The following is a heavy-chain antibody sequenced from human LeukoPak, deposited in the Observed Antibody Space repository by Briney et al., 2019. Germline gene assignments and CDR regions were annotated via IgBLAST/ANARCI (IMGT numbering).Heavy chain of an antibody. D-gene: IGHD3-22*01. V-gene: IGHV1-69*13. Sequence: SVKVSCKASGGTFSSCAISWVRQAPGQGLEWMGGIIPIFGTANYAQKFQGRVTITADESTSTAYMELSSLRFEDTAVYYCASGDLYYYDSSGIYYFDYWGQGTLVTVSS. J-gene: IGHJ4*02. CDR2: IIPIFGTA. CDR3: ASGDLYYYDSSGIYYFDY. CDR1: GGTFSSCA.